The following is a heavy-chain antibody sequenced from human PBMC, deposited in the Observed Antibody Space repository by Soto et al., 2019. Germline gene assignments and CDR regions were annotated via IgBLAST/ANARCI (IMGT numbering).Heavy chain of an antibody. CDR2: ISGSGGST. J-gene: IGHJ5*02. Sequence: PGGSLGLSCAASGFTFSSYAMSWVRQAPGKGLEWVSAISGSGGSTYYADSVKGRFTTSRDNSKNTLYLQMNSLRAEDTAVYYCARDLDPYYYDRSGPSWFDPWGQGTLVTVSS. CDR1: GFTFSSYA. D-gene: IGHD3-22*01. V-gene: IGHV3-23*01. CDR3: ARDLDPYYYDRSGPSWFDP.